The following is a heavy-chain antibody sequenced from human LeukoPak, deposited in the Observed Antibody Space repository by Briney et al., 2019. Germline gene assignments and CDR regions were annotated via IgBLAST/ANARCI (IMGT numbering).Heavy chain of an antibody. D-gene: IGHD3-22*01. CDR1: GFTVRSYW. CDR3: ARDLTMIDY. Sequence: GGSLRLSCAASGFTVRSYWMHWVRQAPGKGLVWVSHINSDGSNTGYADSVKGRFTISRDTAKNTLYLQMDSLRAEDTAVYYCARDLTMIDYWGQGTLVTVSS. J-gene: IGHJ4*02. CDR2: INSDGSNT. V-gene: IGHV3-74*01.